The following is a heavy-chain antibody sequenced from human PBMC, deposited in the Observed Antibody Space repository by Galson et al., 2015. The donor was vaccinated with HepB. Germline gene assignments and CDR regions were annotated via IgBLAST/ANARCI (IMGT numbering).Heavy chain of an antibody. V-gene: IGHV3-21*01. CDR3: ARTLIPLRFFAWFSDV. J-gene: IGHJ6*02. CDR2: IRSRSSDI. D-gene: IGHD3-9*01. CDR1: GFSVAMYN. Sequence: SLRLSCAASGFSVAMYNMNWVRQAPGKGLEWVSSIRSRSSDIDYADSVKGRFTVSRDSDKNSLYLQMNSLRAEDTAVYYCARTLIPLRFFAWFSDVWGQGTTVTVSS.